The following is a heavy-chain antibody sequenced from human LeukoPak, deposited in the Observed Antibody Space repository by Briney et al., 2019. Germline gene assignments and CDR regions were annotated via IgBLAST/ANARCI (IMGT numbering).Heavy chain of an antibody. J-gene: IGHJ4*02. D-gene: IGHD5-18*01. Sequence: SETLSLTCTVSGGSISSGSYYWGWIRQPPGKGLEWIGTMYYSGSTYYNPSLKSRVTISVDTSKNQFSLKLRSVTAADTAVYYCARQNTAMVLFFDYWGQGTLVTVSS. V-gene: IGHV4-39*01. CDR3: ARQNTAMVLFFDY. CDR1: GGSISSGSYY. CDR2: MYYSGST.